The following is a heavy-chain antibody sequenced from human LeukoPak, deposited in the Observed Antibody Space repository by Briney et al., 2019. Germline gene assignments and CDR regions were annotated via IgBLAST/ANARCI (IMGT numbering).Heavy chain of an antibody. Sequence: ASVKVSCKASGYTFTSYGISWVRQAPGQGLEWMGWISAYNGNTNYAQKLQGRVTMTTDTSTSTAYMELRSLRSDDTAVYYCARGPEYCSSTSCDYYYGMDVWGQGTTVTVSS. CDR2: ISAYNGNT. CDR3: ARGPEYCSSTSCDYYYGMDV. J-gene: IGHJ6*01. V-gene: IGHV1-18*01. D-gene: IGHD2-2*01. CDR1: GYTFTSYG.